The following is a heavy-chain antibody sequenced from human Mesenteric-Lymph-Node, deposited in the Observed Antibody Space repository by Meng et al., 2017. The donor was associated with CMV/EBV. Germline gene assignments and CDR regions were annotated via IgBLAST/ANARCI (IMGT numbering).Heavy chain of an antibody. D-gene: IGHD5-18*01. Sequence: ASVKVSCKASGYIFTGYYVNWVRQAPGQGLEWMGWINPNSGGANYAQKFQGRVTMTRDTSISTAYMELSRLRSDDTAVYYCARDTARIQLWLGYYYYYGMDVWGQGTTVTVSS. CDR1: GYIFTGYY. J-gene: IGHJ6*02. CDR2: INPNSGGA. V-gene: IGHV1-2*02. CDR3: ARDTARIQLWLGYYYYYGMDV.